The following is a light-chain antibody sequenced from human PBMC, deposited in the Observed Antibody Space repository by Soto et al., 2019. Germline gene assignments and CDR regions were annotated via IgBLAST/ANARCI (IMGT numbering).Light chain of an antibody. CDR2: GAS. J-gene: IGKJ3*01. CDR1: QGVSSSY. Sequence: EIVLTQAPGTPSLSPGERATISDRASQGVSSSYLAWYQQKPGTAPRLLIYGASSRATGIPARFSGSGSGTDFTIPISRLEPEEFAVYYCQQYGSSFTFGPGTKVDIK. CDR3: QQYGSSFT. V-gene: IGKV3-20*01.